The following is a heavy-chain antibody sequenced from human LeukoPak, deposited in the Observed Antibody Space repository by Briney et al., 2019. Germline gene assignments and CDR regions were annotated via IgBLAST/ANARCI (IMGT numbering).Heavy chain of an antibody. CDR1: GGTFSSYA. CDR3: ARVYCSSTSCQYYFEY. CDR2: IIPIFGTA. D-gene: IGHD2-2*01. Sequence: GASVKVSCKASGGTFSSYAISWVRQAPGQGLEWMGGIIPIFGTANYAQKFQDRVTITADESTSTAYMELSSLRSEDTAVYYCARVYCSSTSCQYYFEYWGQGTLVTVSS. J-gene: IGHJ4*02. V-gene: IGHV1-69*13.